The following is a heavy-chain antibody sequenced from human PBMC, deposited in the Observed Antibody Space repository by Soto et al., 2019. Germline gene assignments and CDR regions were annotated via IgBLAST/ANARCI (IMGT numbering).Heavy chain of an antibody. CDR3: ARDRRQQLLFRVYGMDV. CDR2: IIPIFGTA. V-gene: IGHV1-69*06. Sequence: LEWMGGIIPIFGTANYAQKFQGRVTITADKSTSTAYMELSSLRSEDTAVYYCARDRRQQLLFRVYGMDVWGQGTTVTVSS. J-gene: IGHJ6*02. D-gene: IGHD6-13*01.